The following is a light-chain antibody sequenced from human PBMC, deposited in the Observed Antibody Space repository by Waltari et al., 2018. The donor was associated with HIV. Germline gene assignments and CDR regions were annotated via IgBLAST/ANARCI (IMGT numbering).Light chain of an antibody. CDR1: QSIRSN. Sequence: EIVLTQSPDFQSVTPKEKVIITCRASQSIRSNIHWYQQKPDQSPKLVIKYASQSFSGVPPRFSGSGFGTDFTLTINSLEAEDAATYYCHQGVDLPPTFGQGTKVEIK. CDR3: HQGVDLPPT. CDR2: YAS. J-gene: IGKJ1*01. V-gene: IGKV6-21*01.